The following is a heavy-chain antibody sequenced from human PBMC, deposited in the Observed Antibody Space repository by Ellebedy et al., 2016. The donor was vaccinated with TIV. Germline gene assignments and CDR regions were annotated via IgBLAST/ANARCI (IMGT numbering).Heavy chain of an antibody. CDR2: ISYDGSNK. V-gene: IGHV3-30-3*01. Sequence: PGGSLRLSCAASGFTFSSYAMHWVRQAPGKGLEWVSVISYDGSNKYCSDSVKGRFTISRDNSKNTLYLQINSLRPEDTAVYYCARALRLAPYGDCDYWGQGTLVTVSS. CDR3: ARALRLAPYGDCDY. CDR1: GFTFSSYA. J-gene: IGHJ4*02. D-gene: IGHD4-17*01.